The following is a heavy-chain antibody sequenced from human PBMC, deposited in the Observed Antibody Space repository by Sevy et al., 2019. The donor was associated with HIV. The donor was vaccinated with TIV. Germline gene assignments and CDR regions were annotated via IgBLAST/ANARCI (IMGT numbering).Heavy chain of an antibody. Sequence: GGSLRLSCTASGFTFSDYAVHWVRQAPGKGLEWVAIISYDGLNKDYADSVQGRFTSSRDNSKNTMYLQINSLRPEDTAVYYCARDLPHLLPWELSRGSDSWGQGTLVTISS. CDR3: ARDLPHLLPWELSRGSDS. V-gene: IGHV3-30*04. CDR1: GFTFSDYA. CDR2: ISYDGLNK. D-gene: IGHD1-26*01. J-gene: IGHJ4*02.